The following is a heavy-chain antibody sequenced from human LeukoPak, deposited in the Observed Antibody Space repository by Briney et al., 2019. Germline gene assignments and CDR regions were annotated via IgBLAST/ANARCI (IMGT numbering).Heavy chain of an antibody. D-gene: IGHD5-18*01. V-gene: IGHV3-30*02. Sequence: GGSLRLSCAASGFTFSSYGMHWVRQAPGKGLEWVAFIRYDGSNKYYADSVKGRFTISRDNSKNTLYLQMDSLRAEDTAVYYCAPEDTAMVEHLDFDYWGQGTLVTVSS. CDR3: APEDTAMVEHLDFDY. J-gene: IGHJ4*02. CDR1: GFTFSSYG. CDR2: IRYDGSNK.